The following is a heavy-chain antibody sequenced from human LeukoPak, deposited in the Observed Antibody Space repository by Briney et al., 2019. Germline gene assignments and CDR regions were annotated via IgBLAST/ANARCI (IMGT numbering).Heavy chain of an antibody. CDR3: AREGITIFGVVIKSGPMSY. CDR2: ISSSSSYI. CDR1: GFTFSSYS. Sequence: GGSLRLSCAASGFTFSSYSMNWVRQAPGKGLEWVSSISSSSSYIYYADSVKGRFTISRDNAKNSLYLQMNSLRAEDTAVYYCAREGITIFGVVIKSGPMSYWGQGTLVTVSS. V-gene: IGHV3-21*01. J-gene: IGHJ4*02. D-gene: IGHD3-3*01.